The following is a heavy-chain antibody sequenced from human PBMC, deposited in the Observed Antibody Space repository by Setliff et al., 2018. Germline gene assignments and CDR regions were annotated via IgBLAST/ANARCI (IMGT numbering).Heavy chain of an antibody. Sequence: SETLSLTCTVSGGSIRDYYWSWIRQPAGKGLEWIGHIQTSRTTNYNPSLKSRVTISVDTSKNQFSLKLSAVTAADTAVYFCAREDGPNYYYYYMDIWGKGTTVTAP. CDR3: AREDGPNYYYYYMDI. D-gene: IGHD2-8*01. CDR2: IQTSRTT. V-gene: IGHV4-4*07. CDR1: GGSIRDYY. J-gene: IGHJ6*03.